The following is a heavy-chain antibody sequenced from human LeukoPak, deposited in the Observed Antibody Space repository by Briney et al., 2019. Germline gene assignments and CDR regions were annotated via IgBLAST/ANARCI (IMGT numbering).Heavy chain of an antibody. D-gene: IGHD2-15*01. CDR2: IPGGGTST. CDR1: GFTFSSYA. V-gene: IGHV3-23*01. J-gene: IGHJ4*02. CDR3: AKAGAVVVVAAKYFDY. Sequence: GGSLRLSCAASGFTFSSYAMSWVRQAPGKGLEWVSGIPGGGTSTHYADSVKGRFTISRDNSKYTLYLQMNSLRAEDTAVYYCAKAGAVVVVAAKYFDYWGQGTLVTVSS.